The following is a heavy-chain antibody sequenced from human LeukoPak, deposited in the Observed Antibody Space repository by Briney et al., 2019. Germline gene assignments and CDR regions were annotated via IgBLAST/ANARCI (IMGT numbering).Heavy chain of an antibody. CDR1: GYTFTGYY. CDR3: ARATYSYGYWGNYFDY. J-gene: IGHJ4*02. CDR2: INPNSGGT. V-gene: IGHV1-2*02. Sequence: GASVKVSCKASGYTFTGYYMHWVRQDPGQGLEWMGWINPNSGGTNYVQKFQGRVTMTRDTSISTAYMELSRLRSDDTAVYYCARATYSYGYWGNYFDYRGQGTLVTVSS. D-gene: IGHD5-18*01.